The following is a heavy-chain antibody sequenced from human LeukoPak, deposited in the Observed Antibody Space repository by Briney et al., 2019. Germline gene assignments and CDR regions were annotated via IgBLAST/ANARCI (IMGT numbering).Heavy chain of an antibody. CDR3: ARRTNSSGYYHFDY. D-gene: IGHD3-22*01. CDR2: INHSGST. Sequence: SETLSLTCAVHGGSFSGYYWSWIRQPPGKGLEWIGEINHSGSTNYNPSLKSRVTISVDTSKNQFSLKLSSVTAADAAVYYCARRTNSSGYYHFDYWGQGTLVTVSS. J-gene: IGHJ4*02. V-gene: IGHV4-34*01. CDR1: GGSFSGYY.